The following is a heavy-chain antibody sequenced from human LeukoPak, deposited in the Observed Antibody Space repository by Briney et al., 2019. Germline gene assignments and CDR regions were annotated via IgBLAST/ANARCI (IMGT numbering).Heavy chain of an antibody. CDR3: ARRTTEDYFDY. J-gene: IGHJ4*02. D-gene: IGHD4-4*01. Sequence: EASETLSLTCTVSGGSISSSSYYWGWIRQPPGKGLEWIGSIYYSGSTYYNPSLKSRVTISVDTSKNQFSLKLSPVTAADTAVYYCARRTTEDYFDYWGQGTLVTVSS. V-gene: IGHV4-39*01. CDR1: GGSISSSSYY. CDR2: IYYSGST.